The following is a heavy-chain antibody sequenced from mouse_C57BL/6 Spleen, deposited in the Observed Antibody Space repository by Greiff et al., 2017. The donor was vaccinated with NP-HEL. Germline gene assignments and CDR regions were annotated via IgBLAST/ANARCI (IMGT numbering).Heavy chain of an antibody. CDR3: AMSIDEGNYEAWLAY. V-gene: IGHV1-4*01. CDR1: GYTFTSYT. D-gene: IGHD2-1*01. Sequence: VQLQQSGAELARPGASVKMSCKASGYTFTSYTMHWVKQRPGQGLEWIGYINPSSGYTKYNQKFKDKATLTADKSSSTAYMQLSSLTSEDSAVYYCAMSIDEGNYEAWLAYWGQGTLVTVSA. CDR2: INPSSGYT. J-gene: IGHJ3*01.